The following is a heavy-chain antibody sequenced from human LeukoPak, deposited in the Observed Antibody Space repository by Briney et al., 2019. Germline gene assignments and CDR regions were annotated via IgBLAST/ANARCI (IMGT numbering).Heavy chain of an antibody. D-gene: IGHD5-24*01. V-gene: IGHV4-34*01. CDR3: ARIGDGYNLGYFDY. CDR2: INHSGST. Sequence: SETLSLTCAVYGGSFSGYYCSWILQPPGNGLEWIGEINHSGSTNYNPSLKSRVTISVDTSKNQFSLKLSSVTAADTAVYYCARIGDGYNLGYFDYWGQGTLVTVSS. J-gene: IGHJ4*02. CDR1: GGSFSGYY.